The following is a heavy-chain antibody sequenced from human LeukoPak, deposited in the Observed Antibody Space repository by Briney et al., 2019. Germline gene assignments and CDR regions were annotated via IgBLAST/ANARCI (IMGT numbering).Heavy chain of an antibody. CDR1: GFTFSSYA. CDR3: AELGITMIGGV. D-gene: IGHD3-10*02. V-gene: IGHV3-23*01. CDR2: ISGSGGST. J-gene: IGHJ6*04. Sequence: PSGGSLRLSCAASGFTFSSYAVSWVRQAPGKGLEWVSAISGSGGSTYYADSVKGRFTISRDNAKNSLYLQMNSLRAEDTAVYYCAELGITMIGGVWGKGTTVTISS.